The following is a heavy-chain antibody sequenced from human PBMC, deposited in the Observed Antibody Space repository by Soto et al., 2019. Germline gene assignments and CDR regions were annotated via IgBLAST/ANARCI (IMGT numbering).Heavy chain of an antibody. Sequence: GGSLRLSCAAAGFTFSNAWMSWVRPAPGKGLEWVGRIKSKTDGGTTDYAAPVKGRFTISRDDPKNTLYLQMNSLKTEDTAVYYCTTDYYGSGSHRAFDYWGQGTLVTVSS. J-gene: IGHJ4*02. CDR3: TTDYYGSGSHRAFDY. CDR2: IKSKTDGGTT. D-gene: IGHD3-10*01. V-gene: IGHV3-15*01. CDR1: GFTFSNAW.